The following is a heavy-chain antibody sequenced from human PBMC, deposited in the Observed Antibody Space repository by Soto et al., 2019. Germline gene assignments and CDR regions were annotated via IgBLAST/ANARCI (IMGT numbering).Heavy chain of an antibody. J-gene: IGHJ6*01. CDR2: IDPSDSYT. CDR3: ATDVYKKGYCSVLEV. Sequence: WIRQINRKGLEWMARIDPSDSYTNYSPSFQGHVTLSADKSISTAYLQWSSLKASDTAMYYCATDVYKKGYCSVLEVWLQGT. V-gene: IGHV5-10-1*01. D-gene: IGHD1-20*01.